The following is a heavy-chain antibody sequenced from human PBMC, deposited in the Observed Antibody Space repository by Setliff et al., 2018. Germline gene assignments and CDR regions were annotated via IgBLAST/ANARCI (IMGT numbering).Heavy chain of an antibody. J-gene: IGHJ6*04. D-gene: IGHD3-3*01. CDR2: IYYSGST. V-gene: IGHV4-39*07. CDR3: ARMSGFQYTNV. Sequence: SETLSLTCTVSGGSISSSSYYWGWIRQPPGKGLEWIGSIYYSGSTYYNPSLKSRVTISVDTSKNQFSLKLTSVTAADTAIYYCARMSGFQYTNVWGKGTTVTVSS. CDR1: GGSISSSSYY.